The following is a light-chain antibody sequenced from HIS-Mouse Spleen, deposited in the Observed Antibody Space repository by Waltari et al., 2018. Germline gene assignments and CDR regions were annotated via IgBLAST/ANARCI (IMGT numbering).Light chain of an antibody. Sequence: IQMNHSPPTLSASVGDRVTITCRASQRISSWMAWYQQKPGKAPKLLIYKASSLESGVPSRFSGSGSGTEFTLTISSLQPDDFATYYCQQYNSYPYTFGQGTKLEIK. J-gene: IGKJ2*01. V-gene: IGKV1-5*03. CDR1: QRISSW. CDR2: KAS. CDR3: QQYNSYPYT.